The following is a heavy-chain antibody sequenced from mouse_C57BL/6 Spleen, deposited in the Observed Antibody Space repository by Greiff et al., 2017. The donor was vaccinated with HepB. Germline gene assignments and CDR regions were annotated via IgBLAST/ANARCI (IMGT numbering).Heavy chain of an antibody. CDR3: TSQIYGSSPFAY. V-gene: IGHV1-15*01. CDR1: GYTFTDYD. CDR2: IDPETGGT. Sequence: VQLQQSGAELVRPGASVTLSCKASGYTFTDYDMHWVKQTPVHGLEWIGAIDPETGGTAYNQKFKGKAILTADKSSSTAYMELRSLTSEDSAVYYCTSQIYGSSPFAYWGQGTLVTVSA. J-gene: IGHJ3*01. D-gene: IGHD1-1*01.